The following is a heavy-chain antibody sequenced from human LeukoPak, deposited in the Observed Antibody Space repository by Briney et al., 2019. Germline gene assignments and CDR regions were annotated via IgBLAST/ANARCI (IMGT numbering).Heavy chain of an antibody. CDR2: ISYDGSSK. CDR3: AKGSYYDSSGSFYFDY. Sequence: GGSLRLSCAASGFTFSSYGMHWVRQAPGKGLEWVAAISYDGSSKDYADSVKGRFTISRDNSKNTLYVQVNSLGTEDTAAYYCAKGSYYDSSGSFYFDYWGQGTLVTVSS. CDR1: GFTFSSYG. D-gene: IGHD3-22*01. V-gene: IGHV3-30*18. J-gene: IGHJ4*02.